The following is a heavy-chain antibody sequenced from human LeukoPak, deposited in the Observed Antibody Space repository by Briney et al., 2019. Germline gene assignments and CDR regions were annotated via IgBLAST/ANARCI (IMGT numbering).Heavy chain of an antibody. D-gene: IGHD4-17*01. V-gene: IGHV6-1*01. CDR2: TYYRSKWYN. J-gene: IGHJ3*02. CDR1: GDSVSSNSAV. Sequence: SQTLLLTCAISGDSVSSNSAVWNWLRQSPSRGLEWLGRTYYRSKWYNDYAVSVKSRITVNPDTSKNQFSLQLNSVTPEGTAVYYCARDTGTAVSTFDIWGQGTMVTVSS. CDR3: ARDTGTAVSTFDI.